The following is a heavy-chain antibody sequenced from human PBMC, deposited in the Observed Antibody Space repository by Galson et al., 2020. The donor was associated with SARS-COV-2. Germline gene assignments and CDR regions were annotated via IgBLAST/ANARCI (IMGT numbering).Heavy chain of an antibody. J-gene: IGHJ4*02. CDR3: AHRLSTIAAAGTGY. CDR1: GFSLSTSGVG. Sequence: SGPTLVKPTQTLTLTCTFSGFSLSTSGVGVGWIRQPPGKALEWLALIYWDDDKRYSPSLKSRLTITKDTSKNQVVLTMTNMDPVDTATYYCAHRLSTIAAAGTGYWGQGTLVTVSS. D-gene: IGHD6-13*01. V-gene: IGHV2-5*02. CDR2: IYWDDDK.